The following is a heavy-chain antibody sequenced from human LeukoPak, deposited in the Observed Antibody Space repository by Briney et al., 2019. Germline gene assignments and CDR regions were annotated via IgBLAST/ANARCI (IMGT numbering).Heavy chain of an antibody. J-gene: IGHJ4*02. CDR2: INHSGST. D-gene: IGHD3-16*02. Sequence: SETLSLTCTVSGGSISTYYWSWIRQPPGKGLEWIGEINHSGSTNYNPSLKSRVTISVDTSKNQFSLKLSSVTAADTAVYYCARGQEDYDYVWGSYRYLIYFDYWGQGTLVTVSS. CDR3: ARGQEDYDYVWGSYRYLIYFDY. CDR1: GGSISTYY. V-gene: IGHV4-34*01.